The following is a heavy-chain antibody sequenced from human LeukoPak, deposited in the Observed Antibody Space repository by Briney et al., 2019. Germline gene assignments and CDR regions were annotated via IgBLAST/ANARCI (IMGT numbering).Heavy chain of an antibody. CDR2: IYYSGST. CDR3: ARAAARGYSYGRYYFDY. Sequence: SETLSLTCTVSGGSISSYYWSWIRQPPGKGLEWIGYIYYSGSTNYNPSLKSRVTISVDTSKNQFSLKLSSVTAADTAVYYCARAAARGYSYGRYYFDYWGQGTLVTVSS. CDR1: GGSISSYY. D-gene: IGHD5-18*01. V-gene: IGHV4-59*01. J-gene: IGHJ4*02.